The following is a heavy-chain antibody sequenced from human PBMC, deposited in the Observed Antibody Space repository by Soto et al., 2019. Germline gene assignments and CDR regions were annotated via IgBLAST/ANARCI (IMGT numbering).Heavy chain of an antibody. CDR3: AHVLVVVANYGMDV. J-gene: IGHJ6*02. V-gene: IGHV2-5*02. D-gene: IGHD2-15*01. CDR2: IYWDDDK. CDR1: GFSLSTSGVG. Sequence: QITLKESGPTLVKPTQTLTLTCTFSGFSLSTSGVGVGWIRQPPGMALEWLALIYWDDDKRYSPSLTSRLTITKDTSKNQVVLTMTNMDPVDTATYYCAHVLVVVANYGMDVWGQGTTVTVSS.